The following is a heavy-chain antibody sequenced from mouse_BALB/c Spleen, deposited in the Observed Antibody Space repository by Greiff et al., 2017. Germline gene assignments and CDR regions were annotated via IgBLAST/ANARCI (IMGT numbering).Heavy chain of an antibody. Sequence: VQLQQSGAELVKPGASVKLSCIASGFNIKDTYMHWVKQRPEQGLEWIGRIDPANGNTKYDPKFQGKATITADTSSNTAYLQLSSLTSEDTAVYYCASGAGEDYFDYWGQGTTLTVSS. D-gene: IGHD3-3*01. CDR3: ASGAGEDYFDY. J-gene: IGHJ2*01. CDR1: GFNIKDTY. V-gene: IGHV14-3*02. CDR2: IDPANGNT.